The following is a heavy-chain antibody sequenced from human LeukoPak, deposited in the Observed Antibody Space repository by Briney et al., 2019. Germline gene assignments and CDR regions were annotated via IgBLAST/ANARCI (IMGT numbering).Heavy chain of an antibody. D-gene: IGHD6-19*01. CDR3: AKASRQTAVASPLDY. J-gene: IGHJ4*02. Sequence: GGSLRLSCAASGFTLNPYAMSWVRQAPGKGLEWVGRICGVGDRTHYADPVKGRFTISRDNSKDTLFLQMNSLKADDTAVYYCAKASRQTAVASPLDYWGQGSLVTVSS. CDR1: GFTLNPYA. CDR2: ICGVGDRT. V-gene: IGHV3-23*01.